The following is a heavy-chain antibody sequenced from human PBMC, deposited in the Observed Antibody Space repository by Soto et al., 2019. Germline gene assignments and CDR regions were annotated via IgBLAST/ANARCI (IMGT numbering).Heavy chain of an antibody. CDR3: ARGRGYFDY. J-gene: IGHJ4*02. CDR2: INPSDGTT. CDR1: GYTFTSYH. V-gene: IGHV1-46*01. Sequence: QVQLVQSGAEVKNPGASVKVSCKASGYTFTSYHVPWLRQAPGQGLEWMGVINPSDGTTSYSQKFQGRVTITRDTSTSTVYMELSSLTSEDTAVYYCARGRGYFDYWGQGTLVTVSS.